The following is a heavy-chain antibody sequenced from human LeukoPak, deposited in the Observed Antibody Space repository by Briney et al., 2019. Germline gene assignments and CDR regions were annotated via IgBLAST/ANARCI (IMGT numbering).Heavy chain of an antibody. J-gene: IGHJ4*02. CDR2: SDGGGSST. CDR1: GFTLSNHW. D-gene: IGHD5/OR15-5a*01. CDR3: ASLYRDY. Sequence: GGSLRLSCAASGFTLSNHWMHWVRQVPGQGLVWVSRSDGGGSSTSYADSVRGRFTISRDNSKNTLYLQMNSLRAEDTAVYYCASLYRDYWGQGTLVTVSS. V-gene: IGHV3-74*01.